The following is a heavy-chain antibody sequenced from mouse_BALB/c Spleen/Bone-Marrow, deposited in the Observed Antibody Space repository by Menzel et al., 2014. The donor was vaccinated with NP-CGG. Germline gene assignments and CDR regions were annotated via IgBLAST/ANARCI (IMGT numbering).Heavy chain of an antibody. CDR1: GFNIKDTY. V-gene: IGHV14-3*02. CDR3: ARYYYGYYFDY. CDR2: IDPANGNT. D-gene: IGHD1-2*01. J-gene: IGHJ2*01. Sequence: EVKLQESGAELVKPGASVKLSCTASGFNIKDTYMHWVKQRPEQGLEWIGRIDPANGNTKYDPKLQGKATITADTSSNTAYLQLSSLTSEDTAVYYCARYYYGYYFDYWGQGTTLTVSS.